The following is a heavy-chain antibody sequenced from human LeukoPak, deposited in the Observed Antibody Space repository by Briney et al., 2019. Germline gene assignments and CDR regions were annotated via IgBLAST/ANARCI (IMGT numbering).Heavy chain of an antibody. CDR3: ARERITMVRGVINDAFDI. V-gene: IGHV1-2*02. CDR2: INPNSGGT. CDR1: GYTFTGYY. D-gene: IGHD3-10*01. Sequence: ASVKVSCKASGYTFTGYYMHWVRQAPGQGLEWMGWINPNSGGTNYAQKFQGRVTMTRDTSISTAYMELSRLRSDDTAVYYCARERITMVRGVINDAFDIWGQGTMVTVSS. J-gene: IGHJ3*02.